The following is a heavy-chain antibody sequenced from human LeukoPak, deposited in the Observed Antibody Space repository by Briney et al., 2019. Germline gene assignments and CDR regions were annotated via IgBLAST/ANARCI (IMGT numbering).Heavy chain of an antibody. CDR1: GFTFGSYA. D-gene: IGHD3-9*01. Sequence: PGGSLRLSCAASGFTFGSYAMRWVRQAPGKGLEWVSVIYSGGSTHYADSVKGRFTISRDNSKNTLYLQMNSLRAEDTAVYYCARDRLHYDSLTGYPADWGQGTLVTVSS. CDR2: IYSGGST. J-gene: IGHJ4*02. V-gene: IGHV3-66*01. CDR3: ARDRLHYDSLTGYPAD.